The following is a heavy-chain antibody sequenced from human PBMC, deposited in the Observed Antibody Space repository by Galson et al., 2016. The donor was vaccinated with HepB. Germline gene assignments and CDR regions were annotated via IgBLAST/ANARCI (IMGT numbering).Heavy chain of an antibody. Sequence: SLRLSCAASGFTFSSYWMHWVRQAPGKGLVWVSRINSDGSSTSYADSVKGRFTISRDNAKNTLYLQMNSLRAEDTAVYFCVRDHSVVPTTAYNWFDPWGRGTLVTVSS. CDR3: VRDHSVVPTTAYNWFDP. V-gene: IGHV3-74*01. D-gene: IGHD4-23*01. CDR1: GFTFSSYW. CDR2: INSDGSST. J-gene: IGHJ5*02.